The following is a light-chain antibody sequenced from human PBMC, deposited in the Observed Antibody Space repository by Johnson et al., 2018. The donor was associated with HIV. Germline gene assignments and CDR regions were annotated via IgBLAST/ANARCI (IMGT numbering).Light chain of an antibody. V-gene: IGLV1-51*01. J-gene: IGLJ1*01. CDR2: DNN. Sequence: QSVLTQPPSVSAAPGQKVTISCSGSSSNIGNNYVSWYQQLPGTAPKLLIYDNNKRPSGIPDRFSGSKSGTSATLGITGLQTGDEADYYCGTWDSSLSSGFYVFGTATKVTVL. CDR1: SSNIGNNY. CDR3: GTWDSSLSSGFYV.